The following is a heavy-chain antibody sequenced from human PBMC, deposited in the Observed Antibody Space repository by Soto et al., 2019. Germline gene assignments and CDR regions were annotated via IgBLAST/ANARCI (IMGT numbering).Heavy chain of an antibody. Sequence: PGGSLRLSCAASGFTFSSYGMHWVRQAPGKGLEWVAVISYDGSNKYYADSVKGRFTISRDNSKNTLYLQMNSLRAEDTAVYYCAKHRGYWGQGTLVTVSS. D-gene: IGHD3-10*01. J-gene: IGHJ4*02. V-gene: IGHV3-30*18. CDR2: ISYDGSNK. CDR1: GFTFSSYG. CDR3: AKHRGY.